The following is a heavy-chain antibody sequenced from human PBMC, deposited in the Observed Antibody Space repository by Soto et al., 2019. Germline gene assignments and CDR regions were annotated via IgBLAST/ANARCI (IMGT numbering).Heavy chain of an antibody. V-gene: IGHV3-48*01. Sequence: GGSLRLSCAASGFTFSSYAMSWVRQAPGKGLEWVSYISSSSSTIYYADSVKGRFTISRDNAKNSLYLQMNSLRAEDTAVYYCARDDSSGGAFGIWGQGTMVTVSS. J-gene: IGHJ3*02. CDR1: GFTFSSYA. CDR2: ISSSSSTI. CDR3: ARDDSSGGAFGI. D-gene: IGHD6-19*01.